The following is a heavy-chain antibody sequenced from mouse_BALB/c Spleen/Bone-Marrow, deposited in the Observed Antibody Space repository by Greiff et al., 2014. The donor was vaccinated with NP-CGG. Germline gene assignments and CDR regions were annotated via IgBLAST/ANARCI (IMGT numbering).Heavy chain of an antibody. CDR1: GFTFSDYY. J-gene: IGHJ3*01. V-gene: IGHV5-12*02. Sequence: EVKLMESGGGLVQPRGSLKLSCATSGFTFSDYYMYWVRQTPEKRLEWVAYISNGGGSTYYPDTVKGRFTISSDNAKNTLYLQMSRLKSEDTAMYYCARHDGYRTWFAYWGQGTLVTVSA. CDR3: ARHDGYRTWFAY. D-gene: IGHD2-3*01. CDR2: ISNGGGST.